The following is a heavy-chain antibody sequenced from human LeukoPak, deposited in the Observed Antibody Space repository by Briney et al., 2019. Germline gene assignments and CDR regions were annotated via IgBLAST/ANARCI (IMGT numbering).Heavy chain of an antibody. Sequence: PGGSLRLSCAASGFTFSHYGMTWVRQAPGKGLEWVSAISGSGGSTYYAGSVKGRFTISRDNSKNTLYLQVNSLRAEDTALYFCAKSGYNRFDYWGQGTLVTVSS. CDR2: ISGSGGST. V-gene: IGHV3-23*01. CDR3: AKSGYNRFDY. J-gene: IGHJ4*02. CDR1: GFTFSHYG. D-gene: IGHD5-24*01.